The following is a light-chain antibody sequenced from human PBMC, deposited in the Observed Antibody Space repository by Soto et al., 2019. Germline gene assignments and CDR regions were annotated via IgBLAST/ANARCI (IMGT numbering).Light chain of an antibody. CDR1: QSVSSK. Sequence: EIVMTQSPATLSVSPGERATLSCRASQSVSSKLAWYQQKPGQAPRLLIYGASTRATGIPARFSGSGSKTEFTLTISSLQSEDFAVYYCQEYKYSKKFGQGTKVEIK. CDR2: GAS. CDR3: QEYKYSKK. J-gene: IGKJ1*01. V-gene: IGKV3-15*01.